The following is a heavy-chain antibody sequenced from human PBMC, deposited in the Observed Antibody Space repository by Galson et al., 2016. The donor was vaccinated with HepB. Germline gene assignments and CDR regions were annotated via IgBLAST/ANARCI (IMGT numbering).Heavy chain of an antibody. CDR3: ARMGPGESLDY. D-gene: IGHD3-10*01. CDR1: GFTVSNNY. V-gene: IGHV3-11*01. Sequence: SLRLSCAASGFTVSNNYMSWVRQAPGQGLEWISYISYTSSLISYTDSVRGRFTISRDNAKRSVYLQMNSLRVEDTALYYCARMGPGESLDYWGQGTLVTVSS. CDR2: ISYTSSLI. J-gene: IGHJ4*02.